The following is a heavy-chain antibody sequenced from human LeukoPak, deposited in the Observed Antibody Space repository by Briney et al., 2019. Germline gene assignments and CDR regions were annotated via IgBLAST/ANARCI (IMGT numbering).Heavy chain of an antibody. J-gene: IGHJ4*02. Sequence: GGSLRLSCASSGFTFSSYSMNWVRQAPGKGLEWVSTIHSSSSYIYYADSVEGRLTISRDDAKNSLYLQMNSLRVEDTAVYYCARVDTAMVDWGQGTLVTVSS. V-gene: IGHV3-21*04. CDR3: ARVDTAMVD. CDR2: IHSSSSYI. D-gene: IGHD5-18*01. CDR1: GFTFSSYS.